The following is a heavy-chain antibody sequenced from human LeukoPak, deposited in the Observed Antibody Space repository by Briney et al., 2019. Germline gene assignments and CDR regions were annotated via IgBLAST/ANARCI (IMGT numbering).Heavy chain of an antibody. Sequence: TGGSLRLSCAASGFTFSTYSISWVRQAPGRGLEWVSYISSSSTTIYYADSVRGRFTISRDNAKNSLYLQMNSLRDDDTAVYYCARSPFYSQYYFDYWGQGTLVTVSS. CDR2: ISSSSTTI. V-gene: IGHV3-48*02. J-gene: IGHJ4*02. CDR3: ARSPFYSQYYFDY. CDR1: GFTFSTYS. D-gene: IGHD4-11*01.